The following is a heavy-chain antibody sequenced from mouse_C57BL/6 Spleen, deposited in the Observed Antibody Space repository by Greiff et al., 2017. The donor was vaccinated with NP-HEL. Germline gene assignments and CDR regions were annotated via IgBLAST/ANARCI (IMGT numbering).Heavy chain of an antibody. CDR3: ARRGTGTPFYAMDY. J-gene: IGHJ4*01. CDR2: IYPGSGST. CDR1: GYTFTSYW. D-gene: IGHD4-1*01. Sequence: VKLMESGAELVKPGASVKMSCKASGYTFTSYWITWVKQRPGQGLEWIGDIYPGSGSTNYNEKFKSKATLTVDTSSSTAYMQLSSLTSEDSAVYYCARRGTGTPFYAMDYWGQGTSVTVSS. V-gene: IGHV1-55*01.